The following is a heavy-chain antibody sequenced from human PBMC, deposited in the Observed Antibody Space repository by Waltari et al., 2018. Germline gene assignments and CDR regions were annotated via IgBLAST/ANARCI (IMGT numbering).Heavy chain of an antibody. J-gene: IGHJ3*02. V-gene: IGHV3-53*02. Sequence: EVQLVETGGGLIQPGGSLRLSCAASGFTVSSNYMSWVRQAPGKGVGGGYVIYSGGRPYYADSVKGRFTISRDNSKNTLYLQMNSLRAEDTAVYYCASLSDGAFDIWGQGTMVTVSS. CDR2: IYSGGRP. CDR3: ASLSDGAFDI. CDR1: GFTVSSNY.